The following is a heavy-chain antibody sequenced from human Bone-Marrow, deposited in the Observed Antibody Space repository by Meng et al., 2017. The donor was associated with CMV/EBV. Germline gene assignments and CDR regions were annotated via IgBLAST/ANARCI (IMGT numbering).Heavy chain of an antibody. CDR3: ARDHPSSTTVTTWPAH. J-gene: IGHJ4*02. CDR2: IRYDGSNK. Sequence: GESLKISCAASGFTFSSYGIHWVRQAPGKGLEWVTFIRYDGSNKYYADSVKGRFTISRDNSKNTLYLQMNSLRAEDTAVYYCARDHPSSTTVTTWPAHWGQGTLVTGSS. V-gene: IGHV3-30*02. CDR1: GFTFSSYG. D-gene: IGHD4-17*01.